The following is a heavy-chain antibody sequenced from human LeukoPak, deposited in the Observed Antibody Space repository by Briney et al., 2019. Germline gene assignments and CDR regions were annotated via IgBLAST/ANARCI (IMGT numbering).Heavy chain of an antibody. CDR1: GGTFSSYA. CDR2: IIPIFGTA. V-gene: IGHV1-69*13. CDR3: ARAPSYSSGWYHFDY. J-gene: IGHJ4*02. D-gene: IGHD6-19*01. Sequence: SVKVSCKASGGTFSSYAISWVRQAPGQGLEWMGGIIPIFGTANYAQKFQGRVTITADESTSTAYMELSSLRSEDTAVYYCARAPSYSSGWYHFDYWGQGTLVTVSS.